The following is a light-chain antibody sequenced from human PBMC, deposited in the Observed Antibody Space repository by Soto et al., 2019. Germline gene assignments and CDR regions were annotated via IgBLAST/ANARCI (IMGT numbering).Light chain of an antibody. CDR2: DAS. Sequence: DIQMTQSPSTLSASVGDRVTITCRASQSISSWLAWYRQKPGKAPKLLIYDASSLESGVPSRFSGSGSGTEFARTISSLQPDDFATYYCQQYNSYPLTFGGGTKVEIK. J-gene: IGKJ4*02. CDR3: QQYNSYPLT. V-gene: IGKV1-5*01. CDR1: QSISSW.